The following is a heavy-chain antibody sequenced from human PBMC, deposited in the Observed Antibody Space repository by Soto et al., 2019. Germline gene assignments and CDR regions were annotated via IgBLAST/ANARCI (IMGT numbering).Heavy chain of an antibody. V-gene: IGHV4-31*03. CDR2: IYYSGST. CDR1: GGSISSGGYY. J-gene: IGHJ6*02. Sequence: PSETLSLTCTVSGGSISSGGYYWSWIRQHPGKGLEWIGYIYYSGSTYYNPSLKSRVTISVDTSKNQFSLKLSSVTAADTAVYYCARARTISSSVPYYYGMEVWGQGTTVTVSS. CDR3: ARARTISSSVPYYYGMEV. D-gene: IGHD6-6*01.